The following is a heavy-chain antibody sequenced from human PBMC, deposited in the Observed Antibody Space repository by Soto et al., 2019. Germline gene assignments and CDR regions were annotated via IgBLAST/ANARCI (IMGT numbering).Heavy chain of an antibody. CDR1: GFTFSDYY. D-gene: IGHD5-12*01. J-gene: IGHJ6*02. CDR3: AREDGYNYSPYYYYYYGMDV. V-gene: IGHV3-11*01. Sequence: QVQLVESGGGLVKPGGSLRLSCAASGFTFSDYYMSWIRQAPGRGLEWVSYISSSGSTIYYADSVKGRFTVSRDNAQNALYLRNNSLRAEDTAVYYCAREDGYNYSPYYYYYYGMDVWGQGTTVTVSS. CDR2: ISSSGSTI.